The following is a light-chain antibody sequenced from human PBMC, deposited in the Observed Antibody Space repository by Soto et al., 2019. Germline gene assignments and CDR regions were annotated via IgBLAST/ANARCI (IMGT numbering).Light chain of an antibody. V-gene: IGLV2-11*01. Sequence: QSALTQPRSVSGSPGQSVTXSCTGTNSDVGGYNYVSWYQQYPGKAPKLMISGVSERPSGVPDRFSGSKSGNTASLTISGLQAEDEADYYCCSYVDTDTWVFGGGTQLTVL. CDR2: GVS. J-gene: IGLJ3*02. CDR3: CSYVDTDTWV. CDR1: NSDVGGYNY.